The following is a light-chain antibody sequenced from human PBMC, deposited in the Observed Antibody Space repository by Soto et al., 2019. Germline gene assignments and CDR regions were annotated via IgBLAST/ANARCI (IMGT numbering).Light chain of an antibody. CDR2: INSDGSH. Sequence: QLVLTQSPSASASLGASVNLTCTRSSGHSSYAIAWHQQQPEKGPRYLMKINSDGSHSKGDGIPDRFSGSSSGAERYLTIASLQSEDEADYYCQTWVSGIEVFGGGTKLTVL. CDR1: SGHSSYA. CDR3: QTWVSGIEV. J-gene: IGLJ2*01. V-gene: IGLV4-69*01.